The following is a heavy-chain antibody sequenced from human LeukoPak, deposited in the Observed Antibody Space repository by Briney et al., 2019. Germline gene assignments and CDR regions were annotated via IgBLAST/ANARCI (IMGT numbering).Heavy chain of an antibody. J-gene: IGHJ4*02. D-gene: IGHD3-22*01. CDR1: GGTFSSYA. Sequence: ASVKVSCKASGGTFSSYAISWVRQAPGQGLEWMGRIIPILGIANCAQKFQGRVTITADKSTSTAYMELSSLRSEDTAVYYCASPTYYYDSSEVDYFDYWGQGTLVTVSS. CDR2: IIPILGIA. V-gene: IGHV1-69*04. CDR3: ASPTYYYDSSEVDYFDY.